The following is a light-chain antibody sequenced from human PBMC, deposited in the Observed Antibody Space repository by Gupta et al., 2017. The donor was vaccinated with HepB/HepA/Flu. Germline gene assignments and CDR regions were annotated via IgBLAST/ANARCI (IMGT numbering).Light chain of an antibody. V-gene: IGKV1-12*02. CDR1: QEVSDW. CDR3: QQADTFPWT. CDR2: AAS. J-gene: IGKJ1*01. Sequence: DLQMTQSPSSVSASVGDRVTMTCRASQEVSDWLAWFQQKPGKAPRLLIYAASSLQSGVPSRFSGSGSGTHFTLTISSLQPEDAATYFCQQADTFPWTFGQGTKVEI.